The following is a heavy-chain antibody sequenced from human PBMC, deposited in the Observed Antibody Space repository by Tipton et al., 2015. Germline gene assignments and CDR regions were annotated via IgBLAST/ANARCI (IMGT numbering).Heavy chain of an antibody. V-gene: IGHV3-33*01. J-gene: IGHJ4*02. CDR3: ARDFASEYYGSGSKYGY. Sequence: SLRLSCAASGFTFSNYGMHWVRQAPGKGLEWVAVLWYDGINNYYADSVKGRFTISRDNFKNTIYLQMNSLRVEDTAVYYCARDFASEYYGSGSKYGYWGQGTLVTVSS. D-gene: IGHD3-10*01. CDR2: LWYDGINN. CDR1: GFTFSNYG.